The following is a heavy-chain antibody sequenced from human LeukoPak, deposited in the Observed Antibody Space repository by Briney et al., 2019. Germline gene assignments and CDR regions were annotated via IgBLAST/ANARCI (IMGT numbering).Heavy chain of an antibody. CDR3: ARLAVADNSFDY. CDR1: GYTFTSYA. Sequence: ASVTVSCKASGYTFTSYAMHWVRQAPGQRLEWMGWINAGNGNTKYSQKFQGRVTITRDTSASTAYMELSSLRSEDTAVYYCARLAVADNSFDYWGQGTLVTVSS. CDR2: INAGNGNT. V-gene: IGHV1-3*01. J-gene: IGHJ4*02. D-gene: IGHD6-19*01.